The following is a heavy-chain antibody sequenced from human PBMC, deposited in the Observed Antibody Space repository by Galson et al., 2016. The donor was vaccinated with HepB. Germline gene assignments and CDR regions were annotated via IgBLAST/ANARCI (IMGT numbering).Heavy chain of an antibody. D-gene: IGHD3-16*01. CDR1: GFTFSNAW. J-gene: IGHJ4*02. CDR2: IYSGGYT. Sequence: SLRLSCAASGFTFSNAWMSWVRQAPGKGLQWVSVIYSGGYTYYADSVKGRFTISRDESKNTLYLYMNNLTAGDTAIYYCGKHGGFDYWGQGALVTVSS. V-gene: IGHV3-53*01. CDR3: GKHGGFDY.